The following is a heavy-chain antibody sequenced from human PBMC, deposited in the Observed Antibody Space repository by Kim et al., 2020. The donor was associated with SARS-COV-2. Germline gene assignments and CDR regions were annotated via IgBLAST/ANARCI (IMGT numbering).Heavy chain of an antibody. J-gene: IGHJ4*02. CDR3: ARGRASAFVS. V-gene: IGHV6-1*01. Sequence: YNDYAVFVKGRITINPDTSKNQFSLQLNSVTPEDTAVYYCARGRASAFVSWGQGILVTVSS. CDR2: YN.